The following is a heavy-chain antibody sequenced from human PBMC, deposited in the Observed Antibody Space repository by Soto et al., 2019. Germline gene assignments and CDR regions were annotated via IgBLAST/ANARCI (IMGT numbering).Heavy chain of an antibody. J-gene: IGHJ6*03. Sequence: QVQLQESGPGLVKPSETLSLTCTVSGGSISGYYWSWIRQPPGKGLEWIGYIYYSGTTNYDPSLKSRVTMSVDTSKNQFSLKLSSVPAADTAVYYCASLTGGTYLSFYYYIGVWGKGTTVTVSS. CDR2: IYYSGTT. CDR1: GGSISGYY. CDR3: ASLTGGTYLSFYYYIGV. D-gene: IGHD2-8*02. V-gene: IGHV4-59*01.